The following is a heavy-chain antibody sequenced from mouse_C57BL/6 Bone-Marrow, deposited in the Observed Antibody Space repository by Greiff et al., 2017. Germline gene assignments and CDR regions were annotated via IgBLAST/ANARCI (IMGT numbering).Heavy chain of an antibody. D-gene: IGHD2-3*01. CDR2: ISSGGSYT. CDR3: ARRWLLPFAY. CDR1: GFTFSSYG. J-gene: IGHJ3*01. Sequence: EVQVVESGGDLVKPGASLKLSCAASGFTFSSYGMSWVRQTPDQRLEWVATISSGGSYTYYPDSVKGRFTISRDNAKNTLYLQLSSLKSEDSAMYYCARRWLLPFAYGGQGTLVTVSA. V-gene: IGHV5-6*01.